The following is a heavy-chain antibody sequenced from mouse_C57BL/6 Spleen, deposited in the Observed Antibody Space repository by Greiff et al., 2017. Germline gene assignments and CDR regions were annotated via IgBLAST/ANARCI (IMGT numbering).Heavy chain of an antibody. Sequence: DVQLQESGPELVKPGASVKISCKASGYSFTGYYMHWVKQSHGNILDWIGYIYPYNGVSSYNQKFKGKATLTVDKSSSTAYMELRSLTSEDSAVYYCAGAYYSNQYYFDYWGQGTTLTVSS. J-gene: IGHJ2*01. CDR2: IYPYNGVS. CDR1: GYSFTGYY. D-gene: IGHD2-5*01. CDR3: AGAYYSNQYYFDY. V-gene: IGHV1-31*01.